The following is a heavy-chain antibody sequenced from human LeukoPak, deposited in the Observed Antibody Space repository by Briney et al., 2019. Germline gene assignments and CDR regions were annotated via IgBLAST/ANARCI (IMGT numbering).Heavy chain of an antibody. D-gene: IGHD2-15*01. CDR3: ARERSKYCSGGSCYRVNWFDP. CDR2: INHSGST. Sequence: SETLSLTCAVYGGFFSGYYWSWIRQPPGKGLEWIGEINHSGSTNYNPSLKSRVTISVDTSKNQFSLKLSSVTAADTAVYYCARERSKYCSGGSCYRVNWFDPWGQGTLVTVSS. J-gene: IGHJ5*02. V-gene: IGHV4-34*01. CDR1: GGFFSGYY.